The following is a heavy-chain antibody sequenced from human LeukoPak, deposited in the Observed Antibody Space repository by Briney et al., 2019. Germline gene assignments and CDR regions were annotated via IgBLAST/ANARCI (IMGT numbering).Heavy chain of an antibody. V-gene: IGHV3-7*03. CDR3: ANHRGGSLADAFDI. CDR2: IKQDGSEK. CDR1: GFTFSSYW. Sequence: SGGSLRLSCAASGFTFSSYWMSWVRQAPGKGLEWVANIKQDGSEKYYVDSVKGRFTISRDNSKNTLYLQMNSLRAEDTAVYYCANHRGGSLADAFDIWGQGTMVTVSS. J-gene: IGHJ3*02. D-gene: IGHD2-15*01.